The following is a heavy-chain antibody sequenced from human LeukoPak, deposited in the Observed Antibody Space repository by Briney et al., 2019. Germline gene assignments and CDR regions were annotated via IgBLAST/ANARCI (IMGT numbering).Heavy chain of an antibody. CDR3: ARDKSSTRAVAGYDY. Sequence: GGSLRLSCAASGFTFSSYAMSWVRQAPGKGLEWVSAISGSGGSTYYADSVKGRFTISRDNSKNTLYLQMNSLRAEDTAVYYCARDKSSTRAVAGYDYWGQGTLVTVSS. J-gene: IGHJ4*02. CDR1: GFTFSSYA. D-gene: IGHD6-19*01. V-gene: IGHV3-23*01. CDR2: ISGSGGST.